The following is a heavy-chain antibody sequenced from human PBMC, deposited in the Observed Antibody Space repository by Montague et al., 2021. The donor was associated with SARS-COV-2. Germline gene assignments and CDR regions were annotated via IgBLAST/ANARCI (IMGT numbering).Heavy chain of an antibody. V-gene: IGHV4-4*02. J-gene: IGHJ4*02. CDR2: ISHLGGT. D-gene: IGHD3-9*01. Sequence: SETLSLTCSVSNGSVTSSTWWSWVRQAPGKGLESIGEISHLGGTNYSPSLKSRLTMSVDKSKNHFSLKLTSVSAADTAVYYCARGHSISTGYDIWGQGTLVTVSS. CDR1: NGSVTSSTW. CDR3: ARGHSISTGYDI.